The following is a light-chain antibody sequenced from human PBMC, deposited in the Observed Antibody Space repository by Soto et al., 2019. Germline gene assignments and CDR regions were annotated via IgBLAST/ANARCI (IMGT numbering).Light chain of an antibody. CDR1: SSDVGGYNY. CDR2: EVS. V-gene: IGLV2-14*01. Sequence: QSALTQPASVSGSPGQSITISCTGTSSDVGGYNYVSWYQQHPGKAPKLMIYEVSNRPSGVSNRFSGSKSGNTASLTISGLQAEDEADYYCGSYTSSSTLYVFGTGTKVTV. J-gene: IGLJ1*01. CDR3: GSYTSSSTLYV.